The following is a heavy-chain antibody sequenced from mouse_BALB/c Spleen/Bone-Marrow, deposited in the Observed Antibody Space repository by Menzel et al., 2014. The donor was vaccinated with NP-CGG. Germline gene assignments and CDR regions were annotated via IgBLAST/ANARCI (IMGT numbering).Heavy chain of an antibody. CDR1: GYTFTSYT. CDR3: AREGLRAWFVY. D-gene: IGHD2-4*01. Sequence: QVQLQQSGAELARPGASVKMSCKASGYTFTSYTIRWVKQRPGQGLEWIGYINPSSDYTNYNQKFKDKATLTADKSSSTAYMQLSSLTSEDSAVYYCAREGLRAWFVYWGQGTLVTVSA. V-gene: IGHV1-4*01. J-gene: IGHJ3*01. CDR2: INPSSDYT.